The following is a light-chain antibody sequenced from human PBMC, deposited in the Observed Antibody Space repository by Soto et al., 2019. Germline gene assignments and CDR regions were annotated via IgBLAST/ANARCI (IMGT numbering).Light chain of an antibody. V-gene: IGLV1-44*01. CDR3: AAGDDSLNGDVV. J-gene: IGLJ2*01. CDR1: SSNIGSNT. CDR2: SNN. Sequence: QSVLTQPPSASGTPGQRVTISCSESSSNIGSNTVNWYQQLPGTAPKLLIYSNNQRPSGVPDRFSGSKSGTSASLAISGLQSEDEADYYCAAGDDSLNGDVVFGGGTKLTVL.